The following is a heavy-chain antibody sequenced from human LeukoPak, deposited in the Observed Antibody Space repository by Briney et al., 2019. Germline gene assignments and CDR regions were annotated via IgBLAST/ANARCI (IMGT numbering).Heavy chain of an antibody. J-gene: IGHJ1*01. Sequence: GWSLRLSCAASGFIFSSYEMKWVRLPPGKGLEWVSYISSSGSIIYYAGSVKGRFTFSRDNAKNSLFLQLNNVRPEDTAVYDCARGETSVASYLNVWGQGTLVTV. CDR1: GFIFSSYE. CDR2: ISSSGSII. V-gene: IGHV3-48*03. CDR3: ARGETSVASYLNV. D-gene: IGHD4-17*01.